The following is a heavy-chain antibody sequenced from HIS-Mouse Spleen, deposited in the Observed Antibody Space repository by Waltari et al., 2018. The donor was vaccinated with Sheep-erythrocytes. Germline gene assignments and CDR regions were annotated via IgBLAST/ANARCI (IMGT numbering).Heavy chain of an antibody. Sequence: QVQLQESGPGLVKPSQTLSLTCTASGGSISSGGYYWSWIRQHPGKGLEWIGYIYYSGSTYYTPSLKGRVTRSVDTSKSQFSLKLSSVTAADTAVYYCARDPLTGADYWGQGTLVTVSS. CDR2: IYYSGST. V-gene: IGHV4-31*03. D-gene: IGHD7-27*01. CDR1: GGSISSGGYY. J-gene: IGHJ4*02. CDR3: ARDPLTGADY.